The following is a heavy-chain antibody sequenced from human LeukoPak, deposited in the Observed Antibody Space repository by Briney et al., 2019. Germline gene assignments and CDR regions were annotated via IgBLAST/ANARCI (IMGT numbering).Heavy chain of an antibody. V-gene: IGHV4-4*02. CDR2: IYHGGST. D-gene: IGHD3-22*01. J-gene: IGHJ4*02. Sequence: SGTLSLTCAVSGGSISSSNWWSWVRQPPGKGLEWIGEIYHGGSTNYNPSLKSRVTISLDTSKNQFSLNLSSVTAADTAVYYCARQGDSGRSYDYWGQGTLVTVSS. CDR1: GGSISSSNW. CDR3: ARQGDSGRSYDY.